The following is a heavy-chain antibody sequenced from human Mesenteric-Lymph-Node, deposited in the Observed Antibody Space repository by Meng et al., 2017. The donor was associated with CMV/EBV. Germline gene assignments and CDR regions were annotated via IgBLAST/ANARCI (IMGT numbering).Heavy chain of an antibody. V-gene: IGHV3-53*01. CDR1: GLIVSDNF. CDR2: IYSDGTT. CDR3: AKLRSGNYQGPFDY. Sequence: GESLKISCAASGLIVSDNFMSWVRQAPGKGLEWVSVIYSDGTTYYTASVKGRFTISRDNSKNTLYLQMNSLRAEDTAVYYCAKLRSGNYQGPFDYWGPGTPVTVSS. J-gene: IGHJ4*02. D-gene: IGHD1-26*01.